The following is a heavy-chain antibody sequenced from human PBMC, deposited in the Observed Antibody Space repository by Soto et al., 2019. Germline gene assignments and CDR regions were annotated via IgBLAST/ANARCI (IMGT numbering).Heavy chain of an antibody. CDR1: GGSISSGDYY. V-gene: IGHV4-30-4*01. CDR2: IYYSGST. CDR3: AREATYYYDSSGQQDFDLDY. D-gene: IGHD3-22*01. J-gene: IGHJ4*02. Sequence: SETLSLTCTVSGGSISSGDYYWSWIRQPPGKGLEWIGYIYYSGSTYYNPSLKSRVTISVDTSKNQFSLKLSSVTAADTAVYYCAREATYYYDSSGQQDFDLDYWGQGTLVTSPQ.